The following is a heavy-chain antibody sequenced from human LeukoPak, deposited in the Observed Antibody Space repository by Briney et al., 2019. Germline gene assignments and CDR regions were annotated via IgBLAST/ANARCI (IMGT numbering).Heavy chain of an antibody. CDR3: ARGMSGELLFDY. D-gene: IGHD1-26*01. V-gene: IGHV3-7*03. Sequence: PGGSLRLSCAASGFTCSSYWMSWVRQAPGKGLEWVANIKQDGSEKYYVDSVKGRFTISRDNAKNSLYLQMNSLRAEDTAVYYCARGMSGELLFDYWGQGTLVTVSS. CDR1: GFTCSSYW. J-gene: IGHJ4*02. CDR2: IKQDGSEK.